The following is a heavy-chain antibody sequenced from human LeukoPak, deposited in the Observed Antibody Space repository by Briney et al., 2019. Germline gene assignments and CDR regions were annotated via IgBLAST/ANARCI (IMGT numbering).Heavy chain of an antibody. Sequence: PSETLSLTCTVSGVSISSYYWSWIRQPPGKGLEWIGYIHYSGSTNYNPSLKSRVTILADTSKNQFSLKLSSVTAADTAVYYCAKYYCSRTSCYHFDYWGQGTLVTVSP. J-gene: IGHJ4*02. CDR1: GVSISSYY. D-gene: IGHD2-2*01. CDR2: IHYSGST. V-gene: IGHV4-59*01. CDR3: AKYYCSRTSCYHFDY.